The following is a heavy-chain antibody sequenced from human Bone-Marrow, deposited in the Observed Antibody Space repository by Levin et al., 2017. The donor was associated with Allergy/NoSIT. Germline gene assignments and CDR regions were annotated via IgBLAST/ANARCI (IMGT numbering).Heavy chain of an antibody. Sequence: PLASVKVSCKASGSVSGYAFTGYYFHWVRQAPGQGPEWLGRINPNSGVTEYPPKFRGRVTVTRDTSISTTYMELTSLTSGDTALYYCARELGGDYGAYDIWGQGTMVIVSS. V-gene: IGHV1-2*06. J-gene: IGHJ3*02. CDR1: GYAFTGYY. CDR3: ARELGGDYGAYDI. D-gene: IGHD4-17*01. CDR2: INPNSGVT.